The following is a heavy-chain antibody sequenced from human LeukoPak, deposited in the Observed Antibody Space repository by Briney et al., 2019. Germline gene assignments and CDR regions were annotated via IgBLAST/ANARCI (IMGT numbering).Heavy chain of an antibody. CDR1: GGSISSYY. CDR2: ISHSGST. Sequence: SETLSLTCTVSGGSISSYYWSWIRQPPGKGLEWIGYISHSGSTNYNPSLKSRVTISVDTSKNQFSLKLSSVTAADTAVYYCAREISVFWSGYYDYWGQGTLVTVSS. J-gene: IGHJ4*02. CDR3: AREISVFWSGYYDY. D-gene: IGHD3-3*01. V-gene: IGHV4-59*12.